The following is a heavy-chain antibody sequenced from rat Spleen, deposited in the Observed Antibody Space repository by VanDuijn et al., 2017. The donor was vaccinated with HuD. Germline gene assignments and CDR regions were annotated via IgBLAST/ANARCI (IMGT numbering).Heavy chain of an antibody. D-gene: IGHD1-6*01. Sequence: VQLQESGPGLVKPSQSLSLTCSVTGYSITSNYWGWIRKFPGNQMEWMAYISYSGSTGYNPSLKSRISISRDTSKNQFFLKLNFVTTEDTATYYCARTMYTADYYYVPFAYWGQGTLVTVSS. J-gene: IGHJ3*01. CDR3: ARTMYTADYYYVPFAY. CDR2: ISYSGST. V-gene: IGHV3-1*01. CDR1: GYSITSNY.